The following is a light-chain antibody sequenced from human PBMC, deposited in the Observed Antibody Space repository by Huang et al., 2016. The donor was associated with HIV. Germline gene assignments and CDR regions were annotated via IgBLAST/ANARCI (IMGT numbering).Light chain of an antibody. V-gene: IGKV1-39*01. Sequence: DIQMTQSPLSLSASVGDRVTITCRASQNIDNYLNWYQLKPVKAHKILIYSASNLQSGVPSMFRSSASGPYFTLTINSLQPDDFATYYCQQAYTTPIYTFGQGTNLDIK. CDR2: SAS. J-gene: IGKJ2*01. CDR1: QNIDNY. CDR3: QQAYTTPIYT.